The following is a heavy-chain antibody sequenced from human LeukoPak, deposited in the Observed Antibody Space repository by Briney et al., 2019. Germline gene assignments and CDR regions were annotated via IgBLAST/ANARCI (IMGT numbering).Heavy chain of an antibody. CDR2: IKQGGGEK. CDR1: GFTFRSHW. J-gene: IGHJ4*02. Sequence: GGSLRLSCEASGFTFRSHWMTWVRQAPGKGLEWVADIKQGGGEKNYVDSVKGRFTISRDDAKNSLFLQMNTLRGEDTAVYYCARGPSYGLRSDYLDFWGQGALVTVSS. D-gene: IGHD3-10*01. V-gene: IGHV3-7*01. CDR3: ARGPSYGLRSDYLDF.